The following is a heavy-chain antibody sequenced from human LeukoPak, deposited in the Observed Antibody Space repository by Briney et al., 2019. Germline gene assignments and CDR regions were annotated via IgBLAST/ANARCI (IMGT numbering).Heavy chain of an antibody. J-gene: IGHJ4*02. CDR3: ATGYSMYYFDY. V-gene: IGHV4-34*01. CDR2: INHSGST. D-gene: IGHD2/OR15-2a*01. Sequence: SETLSLTCAVCGGSFSGYYWSWIRQPPGKGLEWIGEINHSGSTNYNPSLKSRVTISVDTSKNQFSLKLSSVTAADTAVYYCATGYSMYYFDYWGQGTWSPSPQ. CDR1: GGSFSGYY.